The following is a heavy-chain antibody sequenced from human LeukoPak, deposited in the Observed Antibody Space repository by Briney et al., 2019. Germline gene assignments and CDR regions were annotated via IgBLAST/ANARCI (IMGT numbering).Heavy chain of an antibody. D-gene: IGHD2-8*01. V-gene: IGHV3-64D*09. CDR2: ISSNGGST. CDR3: VKLVSAVCYYSDE. J-gene: IGHJ4*02. CDR1: GFTFSRYA. Sequence: GGSLRLSCSASGFTFSRYAMHWVRQAPGKGLEYVSAISSNGGSTYYADSVKGRFTISRDNSKNTLYLQMSSLRAEDTAVYYCVKLVSAVCYYSDEWERRRLVTVSS.